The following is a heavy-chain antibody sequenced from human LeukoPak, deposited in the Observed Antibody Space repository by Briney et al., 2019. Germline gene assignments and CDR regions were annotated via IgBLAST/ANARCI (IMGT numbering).Heavy chain of an antibody. J-gene: IGHJ5*02. V-gene: IGHV3-23*01. D-gene: IGHD3-3*01. CDR1: GFTFSSYA. Sequence: GGSLKLSCAASGFTFSSYAMSWVRQAPGKGLEWVSAISGSGGSTYYADSVKGRFTISRDNSKNTLYLQMNSLRAEDTAVYYCAKAEESITIFGVVIIDWFDPWGQGTLVTVSS. CDR2: ISGSGGST. CDR3: AKAEESITIFGVVIIDWFDP.